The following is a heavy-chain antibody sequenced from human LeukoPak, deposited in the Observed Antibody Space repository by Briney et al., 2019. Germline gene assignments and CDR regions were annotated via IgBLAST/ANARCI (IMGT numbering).Heavy chain of an antibody. J-gene: IGHJ6*04. Sequence: GGSLRLSCAASGFTFSSYGMHWVRQAPGKGLEWVAVIWYDGSNKYYADSVKGRFTISRDNSKNTLYLQMNSLRAEDTAVYYCARTLHDCSSTSCYYSHYYYGMDVWGKGTTVTVSS. V-gene: IGHV3-33*01. CDR1: GFTFSSYG. CDR3: ARTLHDCSSTSCYYSHYYYGMDV. CDR2: IWYDGSNK. D-gene: IGHD2-2*01.